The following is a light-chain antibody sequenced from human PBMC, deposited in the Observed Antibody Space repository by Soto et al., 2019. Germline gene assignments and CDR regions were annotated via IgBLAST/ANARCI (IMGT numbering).Light chain of an antibody. CDR2: DAS. CDR3: QHYSDSPT. J-gene: IGKJ1*01. V-gene: IGKV3-15*01. CDR1: EGVGLK. Sequence: EIVMTQSPATLSVSPGERVTLSCRASEGVGLKLAGYQLKPGLPPRLLFYDASTRATGLPARFSGSGAGTEFTLSISSLQSEDFATYYCQHYSDSPTFGQGTKVEIK.